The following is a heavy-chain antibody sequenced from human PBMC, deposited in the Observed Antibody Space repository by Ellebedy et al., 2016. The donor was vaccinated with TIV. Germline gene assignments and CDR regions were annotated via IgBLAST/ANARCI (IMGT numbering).Heavy chain of an antibody. J-gene: IGHJ6*02. CDR2: IYPGDSDT. Sequence: GESLKISXKGSGYSFTSYWIGWVRQMPGKGLEWMGIIYPGDSDTRYSPSFQGQVTISADKSISTAYLQWSSLKASDTAMYYCARLLYPYYYYYGMDVWGQGTTVTVSS. CDR1: GYSFTSYW. V-gene: IGHV5-51*01. CDR3: ARLLYPYYYYYGMDV.